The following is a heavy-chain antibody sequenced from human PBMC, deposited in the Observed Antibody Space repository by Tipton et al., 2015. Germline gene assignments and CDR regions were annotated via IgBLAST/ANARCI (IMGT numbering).Heavy chain of an antibody. V-gene: IGHV4-31*03. Sequence: TLSLTCTVSRGSVTDGGYYWSWVRQLPGTGLEWIGFVYYTGYTLYNPSLKGRVTISVDTSKNQFSLKLNSVTAADTAVYYCARYSWGYWYSDLWGRGTLVSVSS. D-gene: IGHD1-26*01. CDR2: VYYTGYT. CDR1: RGSVTDGGYY. CDR3: ARYSWGYWYSDL. J-gene: IGHJ2*01.